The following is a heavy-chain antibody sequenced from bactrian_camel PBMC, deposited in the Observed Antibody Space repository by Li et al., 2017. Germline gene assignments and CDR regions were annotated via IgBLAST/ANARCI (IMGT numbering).Heavy chain of an antibody. CDR2: IYTGGDTT. CDR3: AADRRLTRIAHCGSWSKRPTSPY. Sequence: VQLVESGGGSVQAGGSLRLSCTASGYTYFRNTCMGWSRQVPGKGREGVATIYTGGDTTYYAQSVEGRFTISQDSAKNTVYLQMNSLKPEDTAMYYCAADRRLTRIAHCGSWSKRPTSPYWGQGTQVTVSS. V-gene: IGHV3S40*01. D-gene: IGHD2*01. J-gene: IGHJ4*01. CDR1: GYTYFRNTC.